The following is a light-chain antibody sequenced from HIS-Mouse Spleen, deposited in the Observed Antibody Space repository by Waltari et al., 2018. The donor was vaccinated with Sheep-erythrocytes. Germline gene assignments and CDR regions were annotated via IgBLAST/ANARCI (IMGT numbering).Light chain of an antibody. Sequence: QSALTQPRSVSGSPGQSVTISCTGTSSDVGGYNYVLWYQQHPGKAPKLMIYDVSKRPSGVPDRFSGSKSGNTASLTISGLQAEDEADYYCCSYVGSYNHVFATGTKVTVL. V-gene: IGLV2-11*01. CDR1: SSDVGGYNY. CDR3: CSYVGSYNHV. J-gene: IGLJ1*01. CDR2: DVS.